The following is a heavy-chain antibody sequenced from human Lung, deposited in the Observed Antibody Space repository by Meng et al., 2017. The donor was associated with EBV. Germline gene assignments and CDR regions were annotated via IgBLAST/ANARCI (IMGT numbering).Heavy chain of an antibody. CDR3: ARGTPGRSYSDY. V-gene: IGHV1-18*01. CDR1: GYTFASYG. J-gene: IGHJ4*02. CDR2: FVNNVDT. Sequence: QVPLRRSGAWVKKPGASWRVSCEASGYTFASYGISWLRQAPGQGLEWMGWFVNNVDTYSAQKFQGRVTMTTDTHTSTAFMELRSLRSDDTAVYYCARGTPGRSYSDYWGQGTLVTVSS. D-gene: IGHD3-10*01.